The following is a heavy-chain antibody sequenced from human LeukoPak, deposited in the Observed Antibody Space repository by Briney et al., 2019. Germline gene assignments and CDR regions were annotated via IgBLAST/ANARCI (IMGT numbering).Heavy chain of an antibody. Sequence: PGGSLRLSCAASGFTFGDYGMTWVRQVPGKGPEWVSGIDWNGGRTGYADSVKGRFTISRDNAKNSLYLQTNSLRAEDTALYYCATGLSGLSDTFDIWGQGTMVSVSS. CDR3: ATGLSGLSDTFDI. D-gene: IGHD3-3*01. J-gene: IGHJ3*02. V-gene: IGHV3-20*04. CDR1: GFTFGDYG. CDR2: IDWNGGRT.